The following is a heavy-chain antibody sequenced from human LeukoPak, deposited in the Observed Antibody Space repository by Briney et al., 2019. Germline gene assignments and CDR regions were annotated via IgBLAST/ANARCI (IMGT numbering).Heavy chain of an antibody. D-gene: IGHD6-19*01. Sequence: ASVKVSCKASGYTFTSYAMHWVRQAPGQRLEWMGWINAGNGNTKYSQKFQGRVTITRDTSASTAYMELRSLRSDDTAVYYCARDTPLYSSGWYYFDYWGQGTLVTVSS. CDR1: GYTFTSYA. J-gene: IGHJ4*02. CDR3: ARDTPLYSSGWYYFDY. CDR2: INAGNGNT. V-gene: IGHV1-3*01.